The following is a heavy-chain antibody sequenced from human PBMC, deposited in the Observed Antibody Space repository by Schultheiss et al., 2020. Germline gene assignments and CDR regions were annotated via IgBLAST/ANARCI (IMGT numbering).Heavy chain of an antibody. V-gene: IGHV1-69*13. J-gene: IGHJ4*02. CDR2: IIPIFGTA. Sequence: SVKVSCKASGGTFSSYAISWVRQAPGQGLEWMGGIIPIFGTANYAQKFQGRVTITADESTSTAYMELSRLRSDDTAVYYCARDAIGYSSGWKVGYYFDYWGQGTLVTVSS. D-gene: IGHD6-19*01. CDR1: GGTFSSYA. CDR3: ARDAIGYSSGWKVGYYFDY.